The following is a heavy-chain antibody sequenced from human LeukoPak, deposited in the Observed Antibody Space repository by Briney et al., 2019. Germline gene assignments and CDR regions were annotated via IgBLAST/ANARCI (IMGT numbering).Heavy chain of an antibody. CDR2: IYYSGST. CDR3: ARDWSIAARWHWFDP. Sequence: SETLSLSCTVSGGSISSGGYYWSWIRQHPGKGLEWIGYIYYSGSTYYNPSLKSRVTISVDTSKNQFSLKLSSVTAADTAVYYCARDWSIAARWHWFDPWGQGTLVTVSS. J-gene: IGHJ5*02. V-gene: IGHV4-31*03. CDR1: GGSISSGGYY. D-gene: IGHD6-6*01.